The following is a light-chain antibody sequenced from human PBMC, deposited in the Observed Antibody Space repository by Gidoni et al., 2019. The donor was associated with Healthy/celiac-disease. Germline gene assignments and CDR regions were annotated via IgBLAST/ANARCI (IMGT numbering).Light chain of an antibody. Sequence: EIVLTQSPGTLSLSPGERATLPCRASQSVSSSYLAWYQQKPGQAHRLLIYGASSRAPGIPDRFSGSGSGTDFTLTISRLEPEDFAVYYCQQYGSSPRTFGQGTKVEIK. V-gene: IGKV3-20*01. J-gene: IGKJ1*01. CDR1: QSVSSSY. CDR3: QQYGSSPRT. CDR2: GAS.